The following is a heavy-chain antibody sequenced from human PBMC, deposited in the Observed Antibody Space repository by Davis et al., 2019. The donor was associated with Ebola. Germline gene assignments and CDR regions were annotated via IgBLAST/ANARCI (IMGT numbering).Heavy chain of an antibody. J-gene: IGHJ6*04. CDR3: ARVGCTNGVCYDYYYGMDV. D-gene: IGHD2-8*01. CDR2: INAGNGNT. CDR1: GYTFTSYA. V-gene: IGHV1-3*01. Sequence: AASVKVSCKASGYTFTSYAMHWVRQAPGQRLEWMGWINAGNGNTKYSQKFQGRVTITRDTSASTAYMELSSLRSEDTAVYYCARVGCTNGVCYDYYYGMDVWGKGTTVTVSS.